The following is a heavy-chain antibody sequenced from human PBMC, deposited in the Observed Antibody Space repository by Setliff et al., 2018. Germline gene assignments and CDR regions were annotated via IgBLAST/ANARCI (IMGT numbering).Heavy chain of an antibody. Sequence: GESLKISCKTSGYEFTNYWIAWVRQTPGKGLEWMGSLFPGDSDTKYSPSFQGQVTISVDTSITTAYLQWDSLQASDSAIYYCATNGASGSYYHFGSWGQGTLVTVS. D-gene: IGHD3-10*01. CDR3: ATNGASGSYYHFGS. CDR1: GYEFTNYW. CDR2: LFPGDSDT. J-gene: IGHJ4*02. V-gene: IGHV5-51*01.